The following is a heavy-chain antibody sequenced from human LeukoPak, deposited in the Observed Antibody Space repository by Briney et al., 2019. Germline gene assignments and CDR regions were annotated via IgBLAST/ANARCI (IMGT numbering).Heavy chain of an antibody. V-gene: IGHV1-8*03. CDR1: GYTFTSYD. D-gene: IGHD2-2*02. CDR3: ARLRLYYKNWFDP. J-gene: IGHJ5*02. CDR2: MNPNSGNT. Sequence: ASVTVSFKASGYTFTSYDINWVRQATGQGLEWMGWMNPNSGNTGYAQKFQGRVTITRNTSISTAYMELSSLRSEDTAVYYCARLRLYYKNWFDPWGQGTLVTVSS.